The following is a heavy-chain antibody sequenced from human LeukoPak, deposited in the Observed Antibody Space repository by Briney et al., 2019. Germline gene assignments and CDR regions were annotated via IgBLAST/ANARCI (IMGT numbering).Heavy chain of an antibody. V-gene: IGHV3-23*01. CDR3: AKSVQWLVPNNWFDP. J-gene: IGHJ5*02. D-gene: IGHD6-19*01. CDR2: ISGSGGST. Sequence: GGSLRLSCAASGFNFNNYAMSWVRQAPGKGLEWVSAISGSGGSTYYADSVKGRFTISRDNSKNTLYLQMNSLRAEDTAVYYCAKSVQWLVPNNWFDPWGQGTLVTVS. CDR1: GFNFNNYA.